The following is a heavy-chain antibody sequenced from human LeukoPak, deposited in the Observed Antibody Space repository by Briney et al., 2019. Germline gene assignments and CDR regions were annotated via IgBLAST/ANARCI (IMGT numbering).Heavy chain of an antibody. J-gene: IGHJ5*02. V-gene: IGHV4-59*11. CDR2: IYYSGST. CDR1: GGSISGHY. CDR3: ARAPRLRYFDKGWFDP. Sequence: SETLSLTCTASGGSISGHYWSWIRQPPGKGLEWIGYIYYSGSTNYNPSLKSRVTISVDTSKNQFSLKRSSVTAADTAVYYCARAPRLRYFDKGWFDPWGQGTLVTVSS. D-gene: IGHD3-9*01.